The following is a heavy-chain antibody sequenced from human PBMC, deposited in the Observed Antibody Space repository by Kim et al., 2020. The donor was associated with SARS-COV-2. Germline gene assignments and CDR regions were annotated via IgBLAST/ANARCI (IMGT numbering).Heavy chain of an antibody. CDR1: GFNFNDYW. J-gene: IGHJ4*02. Sequence: GGSLRLSCAASGFNFNDYWMSWVRQLPGKGLEWVANINKDGSGKYYMDSVKGCITISRDNAKNSLFLQMNNLRAEDTAVYYCVRSIDYWGQGTLVTVSS. CDR2: INKDGSGK. V-gene: IGHV3-7*01. CDR3: VRSIDY.